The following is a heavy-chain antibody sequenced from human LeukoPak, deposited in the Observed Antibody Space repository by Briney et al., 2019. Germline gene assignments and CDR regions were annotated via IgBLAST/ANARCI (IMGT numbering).Heavy chain of an antibody. D-gene: IGHD6-6*01. CDR1: GYSFTSSW. J-gene: IGHJ4*02. CDR3: ARQWEAAREFDY. Sequence: GESLKISCKGSGYSFTSSWIGWVRQMPGKGLEWMGIIYSGDSETRYSPSFQGQVTFSADRSISTAYLQWSSLKASDTAMYYCARQWEAAREFDYWGQGTLVTVSS. V-gene: IGHV5-51*01. CDR2: IYSGDSET.